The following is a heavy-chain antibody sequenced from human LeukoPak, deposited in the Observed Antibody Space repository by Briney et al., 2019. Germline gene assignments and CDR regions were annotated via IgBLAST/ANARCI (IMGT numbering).Heavy chain of an antibody. V-gene: IGHV3-30*04. J-gene: IGHJ4*02. D-gene: IGHD3-10*01. CDR1: GFTFSSYS. Sequence: PGRSLRLSCAASGFTFSSYSMYWVRQAPGKGQEWVAVISYDGSNKYYADSVKGRFTISRDNSKNTLFLQMNSLRAEDTAVYYCPRDVGSSNYFDYWGQGTLVTVSA. CDR3: PRDVGSSNYFDY. CDR2: ISYDGSNK.